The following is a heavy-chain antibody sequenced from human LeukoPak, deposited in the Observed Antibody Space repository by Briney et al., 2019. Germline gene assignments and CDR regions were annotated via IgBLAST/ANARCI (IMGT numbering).Heavy chain of an antibody. CDR1: GYSISNGYY. J-gene: IGHJ4*02. V-gene: IGHV4-38-2*02. D-gene: IGHD3-3*01. CDR2: IYHRGST. CDR3: ARGAEYYAIWRGYAGYSDY. Sequence: PSETLSLTCTVSGYSISNGYYWGWIRPPPGKGLEWVGSIYHRGSTYYNPSLRSRVTISLDRSKKKFSLKLTSVTAADTAVYFCARGAEYYAIWRGYAGYSDYWGQGSSVTVSS.